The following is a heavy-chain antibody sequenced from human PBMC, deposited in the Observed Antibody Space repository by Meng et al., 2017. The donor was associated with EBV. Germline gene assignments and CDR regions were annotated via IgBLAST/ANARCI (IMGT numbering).Heavy chain of an antibody. J-gene: IGHJ4*02. Sequence: QVQLVQSGAEAKRPGAPVKVSCKASGYTFTGYYMHWVRQAPGQGLEWMGRINPNSGGTNYAQKFQGRVTMTRDTSISTAYMELSRLRSDDTAVYYCARVGIAVAGTGDYWGQGTLVTVSS. CDR3: ARVGIAVAGTGDY. CDR2: INPNSGGT. CDR1: GYTFTGYY. D-gene: IGHD6-19*01. V-gene: IGHV1-2*06.